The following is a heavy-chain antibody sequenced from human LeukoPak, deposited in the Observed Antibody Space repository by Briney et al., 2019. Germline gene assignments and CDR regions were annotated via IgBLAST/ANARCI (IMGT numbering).Heavy chain of an antibody. D-gene: IGHD4-11*01. V-gene: IGHV3-53*01. J-gene: IGHJ4*02. CDR2: IGTGGGT. CDR3: TREDHSNYNY. CDR1: GFTVSSNY. Sequence: GGSLRLSCAASGFTVSSNYMSWVRQAPGKGLEWVSAIGTGGGTYHADSVKGRFTISRDNAKNSLYLQMNSLRAEDTAVYYCTREDHSNYNYWGQGTLVTVSS.